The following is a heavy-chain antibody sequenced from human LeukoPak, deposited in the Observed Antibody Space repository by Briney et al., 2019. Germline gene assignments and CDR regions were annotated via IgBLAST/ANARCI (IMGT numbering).Heavy chain of an antibody. D-gene: IGHD3-10*01. CDR1: GGTFSNYA. J-gene: IGHJ6*02. CDR3: ARDGMVRGVIDYYGMDV. Sequence: SVKVSCKASGGTFSNYAISWVRQAPGQGLEWMGRIIPILGVADYAQKFQGRVTITADESTSTASMEVSSLRSEDTAVYYCARDGMVRGVIDYYGMDVWGQGTTVAVSS. V-gene: IGHV1-69*04. CDR2: IIPILGVA.